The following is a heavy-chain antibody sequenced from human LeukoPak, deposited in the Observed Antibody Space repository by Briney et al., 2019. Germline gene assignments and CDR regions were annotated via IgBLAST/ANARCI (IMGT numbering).Heavy chain of an antibody. D-gene: IGHD3-22*01. CDR1: GGSFSGYY. Sequence: PSETLSLTCAVYGGSFSGYYWSWIRQPPGKGLEWIGEINHSGSTNYNPSLKSRVTISVDTSKNQFSLKLSSVTAADTAVYYCARGRDYYDSSGYATFDYWGQGTLVTVSS. J-gene: IGHJ4*02. CDR2: INHSGST. V-gene: IGHV4-34*01. CDR3: ARGRDYYDSSGYATFDY.